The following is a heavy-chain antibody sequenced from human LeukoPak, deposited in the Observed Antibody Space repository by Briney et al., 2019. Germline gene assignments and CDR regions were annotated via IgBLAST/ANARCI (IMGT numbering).Heavy chain of an antibody. V-gene: IGHV4-59*01. J-gene: IGHJ5*01. CDR3: ARGGYYGSGGDFDC. CDR1: GGSISSYY. D-gene: IGHD3-10*01. CDR2: IYYSGIT. Sequence: SETLSLTCTVSGGSISSYYWSWIRQPPGKGLEWIGYIYYSGITHYYPSLKSRVTISLDTSKNQFSLKLTSVTAADTAVYYCARGGYYGSGGDFDCWGQGTLVTVSS.